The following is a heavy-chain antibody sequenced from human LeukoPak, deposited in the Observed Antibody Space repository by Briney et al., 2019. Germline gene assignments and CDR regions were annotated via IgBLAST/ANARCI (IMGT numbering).Heavy chain of an antibody. CDR2: IWYDGSNK. J-gene: IGHJ4*02. CDR1: GFTFSSYA. D-gene: IGHD3-10*01. V-gene: IGHV3-33*01. CDR3: ARGDDYGSGSNADY. Sequence: GGSLRLSCAASGFTFSSYAMHWVRQAPGKGLEWVALIWYDGSNKYYADSVKGRFTISRDNSKNTLFLQMSSLRVEDTAMYFWARGDDYGSGSNADYRGQGTLVSVSS.